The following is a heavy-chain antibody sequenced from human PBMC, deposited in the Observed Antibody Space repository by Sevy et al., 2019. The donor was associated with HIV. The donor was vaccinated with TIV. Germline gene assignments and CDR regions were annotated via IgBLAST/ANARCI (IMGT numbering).Heavy chain of an antibody. CDR2: ISAYNGNT. J-gene: IGHJ6*02. CDR1: GYTFTSYG. Sequence: ASVKVSCKASGYTFTSYGISWVRQAPGQGLEWMGWISAYNGNTNYAQKLQGRVTMTTDTSTSTVYMELRSLRSDDTAVYYCARDLRVVVVAASSKEDYYYGMDVWGQGTTVTVSS. V-gene: IGHV1-18*01. D-gene: IGHD2-15*01. CDR3: ARDLRVVVVAASSKEDYYYGMDV.